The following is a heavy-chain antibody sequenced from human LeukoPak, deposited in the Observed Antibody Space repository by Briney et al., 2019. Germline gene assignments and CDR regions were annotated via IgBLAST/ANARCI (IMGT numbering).Heavy chain of an antibody. CDR3: ARTYYYDRNGYIEFDY. Sequence: ASVKVSCKASGYTFTGYYMHWVRQAPGQGLEWMGWINPNSGGTNYAQKFQGRVTMTTDTSITTAYMELTSLRADDTAVYFCARTYYYDRNGYIEFDYWGQGTLVTVSS. D-gene: IGHD3-22*01. CDR2: INPNSGGT. V-gene: IGHV1-2*02. CDR1: GYTFTGYY. J-gene: IGHJ4*02.